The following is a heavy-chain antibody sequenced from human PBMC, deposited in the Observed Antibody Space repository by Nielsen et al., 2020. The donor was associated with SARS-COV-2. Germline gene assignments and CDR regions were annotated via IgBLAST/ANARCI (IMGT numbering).Heavy chain of an antibody. J-gene: IGHJ4*02. CDR3: VRESAYGDYTGGFDY. CDR2: IYYDGRNR. CDR1: GFSFSNYG. V-gene: IGHV3-33*01. D-gene: IGHD4-17*01. Sequence: GGSLRLSCAASGFSFSNYGMHWVRQAPGKGLEWVALIYYDGRNRNYADSVKGRFTISRDNSNNTLSLQMSSLRGEDTAVYYCVRESAYGDYTGGFDYWGQGTLVTVSS.